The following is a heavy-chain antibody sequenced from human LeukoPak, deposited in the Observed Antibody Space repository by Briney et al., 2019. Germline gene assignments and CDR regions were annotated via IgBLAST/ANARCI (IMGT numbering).Heavy chain of an antibody. CDR1: GFTFNEHY. J-gene: IGHJ4*02. CDR3: VASIISPSNY. CDR2: TKNRANSYTT. D-gene: IGHD3-10*01. V-gene: IGHV3-72*01. Sequence: PGGSLRLSCATSGFTFNEHYLGWVRQAPVKGLEWVGRTKNRANSYTTEYAASVKGRFTISRDDSKNSLRLQMNSLKTEDTAIYYCVASIISPSNYWGLGTLVTVSS.